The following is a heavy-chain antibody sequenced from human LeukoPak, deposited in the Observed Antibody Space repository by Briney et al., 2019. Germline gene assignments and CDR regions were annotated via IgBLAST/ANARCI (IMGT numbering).Heavy chain of an antibody. CDR1: GYTFTSYG. D-gene: IGHD3-22*01. CDR2: ISAYNGNT. J-gene: IGHJ4*02. Sequence: ASVKLSCKASGYTFTSYGISWVRQAPGQGLEWMGWISAYNGNTNYAQKLQGRVTMTTDTSTSTAYMELRSLRSDDTAVYYCAREYGYYDSSGYPLDYWGQGTLVTVSS. CDR3: AREYGYYDSSGYPLDY. V-gene: IGHV1-18*01.